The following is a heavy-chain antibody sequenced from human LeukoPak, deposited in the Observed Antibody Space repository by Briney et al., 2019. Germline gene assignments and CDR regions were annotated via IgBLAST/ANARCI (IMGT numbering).Heavy chain of an antibody. CDR1: GFTFSSYW. CDR2: IKQDGSEK. J-gene: IGHJ6*03. D-gene: IGHD3-16*01. CDR3: AKGGGGRLIYYYYMDV. Sequence: GGSLRLSCAASGFTFSSYWMSWVRQAPGKGLEWVANIKQDGSEKYYVDSVKGRFTISRDNAKSSLYLQMNSLRTEDMALYYCAKGGGGRLIYYYYMDVWGKGTTVTVSS. V-gene: IGHV3-7*03.